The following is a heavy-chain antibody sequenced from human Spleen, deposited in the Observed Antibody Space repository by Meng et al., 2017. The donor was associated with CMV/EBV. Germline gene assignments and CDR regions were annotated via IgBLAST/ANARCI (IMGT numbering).Heavy chain of an antibody. D-gene: IGHD2-2*01. CDR1: YY. J-gene: IGHJ6*02. V-gene: IGHV4-34*01. Sequence: YYWSWIRQPPGKGLEWIGEINHSGSTNYNPSLKSRVTISVDTSKNQFSLKLSSVTAADTAVYYCARDTIVVVPAANYRDYYYGMDVWGQGTTVTVSS. CDR3: ARDTIVVVPAANYRDYYYGMDV. CDR2: INHSGST.